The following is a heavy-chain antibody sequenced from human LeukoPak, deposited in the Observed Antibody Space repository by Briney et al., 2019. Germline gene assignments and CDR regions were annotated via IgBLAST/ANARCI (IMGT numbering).Heavy chain of an antibody. V-gene: IGHV3-11*05. CDR3: AKAVGATRGYYYSGMGV. CDR1: GFTFSDYY. J-gene: IGHJ6*02. CDR2: VGSTGSYT. D-gene: IGHD1-26*01. Sequence: KTGGSLRLSCAASGFTFSDYYMSWIRQAPGKGLEWVSYVGSTGSYTHYTDSVKGRFTISRDSSMNTLYLQMNSLTAGDTAVYYCAKAVGATRGYYYSGMGVWGQGTTVTVSS.